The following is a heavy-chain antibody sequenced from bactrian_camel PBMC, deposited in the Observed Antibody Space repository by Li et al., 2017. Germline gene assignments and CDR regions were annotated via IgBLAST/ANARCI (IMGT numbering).Heavy chain of an antibody. J-gene: IGHJ4*01. CDR3: CMVCIGSLIPEASTY. CDR1: GVTYSTYG. Sequence: QVQLVESGGGSVQSGGSLRLSCAASGVTYSTYGMGWFRQAPGKAREGVAAIDSDGRTIYAQNVKGRFTISREHDSNTMFLQMNRLLPEDTAMYYCCMVCIGSLIPEASTYWGRGTQVTVS. V-gene: IGHV3S53*01. D-gene: IGHD3*01. CDR2: IDSDGRT.